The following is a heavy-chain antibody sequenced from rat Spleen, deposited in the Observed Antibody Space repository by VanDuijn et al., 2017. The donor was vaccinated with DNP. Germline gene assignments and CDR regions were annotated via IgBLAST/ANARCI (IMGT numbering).Heavy chain of an antibody. CDR2: ISTSGSRT. CDR3: IRWNSGHFDY. J-gene: IGHJ2*01. CDR1: GFTFSNYY. Sequence: EVQLVESGGGLVQPGRSLKLSCAASGFTFSNYYMAWVRQAPKKGLEWVATISTSGSRTFYIDSVKGRFTISRDNAKSSLYLQMNSLRSEDMATYYCIRWNSGHFDYWGQGVMVTVSS. V-gene: IGHV5-22*01. D-gene: IGHD4-3*01.